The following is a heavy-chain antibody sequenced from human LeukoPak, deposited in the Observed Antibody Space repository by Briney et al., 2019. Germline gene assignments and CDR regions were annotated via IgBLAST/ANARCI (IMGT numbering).Heavy chain of an antibody. CDR3: ARDFQGYYYYGMDV. V-gene: IGHV1-46*01. J-gene: IGHJ6*02. Sequence: ASVKVSCKASGYTFTSYYMHWVRRAPGQGLDWVGIINPSAGSTTYAQKFQGRVTMTRDTSTSTVYMELSSLRSEDTAVYCCARDFQGYYYYGMDVWGQGTTVTVS. CDR1: GYTFTSYY. CDR2: INPSAGST.